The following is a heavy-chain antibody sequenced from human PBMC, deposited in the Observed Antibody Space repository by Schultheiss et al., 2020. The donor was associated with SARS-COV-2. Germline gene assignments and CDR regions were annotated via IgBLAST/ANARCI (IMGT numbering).Heavy chain of an antibody. D-gene: IGHD3-9*01. CDR2: IRWNSGAI. J-gene: IGHJ3*02. CDR1: GFTFDDYA. Sequence: GGSLRLSCAASGFTFDDYAMHWVRQAPGKGLEWVSGIRWNSGAIYYADSVKGRFTISRDNAENSLYLQMNSLRPEDTALYYCAKDIVVTGENAFDIRGQGAMVTVSS. V-gene: IGHV3-9*01. CDR3: AKDIVVTGENAFDI.